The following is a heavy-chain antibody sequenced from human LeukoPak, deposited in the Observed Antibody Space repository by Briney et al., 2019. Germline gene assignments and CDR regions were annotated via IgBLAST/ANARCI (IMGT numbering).Heavy chain of an antibody. V-gene: IGHV3-53*01. CDR1: GFTFSSYA. CDR2: IYSGGST. Sequence: GGSLRLSCAASGFTFSSYAMSWVRQAPGKGLEWVSVIYSGGSTYYADSVKGRFTISRDNSKNTLYLQMNSLRAEDTAVYYCARDGDSGSYWGQGTLVTVSS. D-gene: IGHD1-26*01. J-gene: IGHJ4*02. CDR3: ARDGDSGSY.